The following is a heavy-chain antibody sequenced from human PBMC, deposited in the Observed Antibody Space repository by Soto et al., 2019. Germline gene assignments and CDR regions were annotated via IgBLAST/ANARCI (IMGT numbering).Heavy chain of an antibody. CDR3: ARERVGATRVIDY. J-gene: IGHJ4*02. CDR1: GFTVSSTY. Sequence: GGSLRICCADSGFTVSSTYMNMVRQATGKGLEWVSVIHSGGNTNYADSVQGRFTTSSANAKNSLYLQMNSLRAEDTAVYYCARERVGATRVIDYWGQGTLVTVSS. D-gene: IGHD1-26*01. V-gene: IGHV3-66*01. CDR2: IHSGGNT.